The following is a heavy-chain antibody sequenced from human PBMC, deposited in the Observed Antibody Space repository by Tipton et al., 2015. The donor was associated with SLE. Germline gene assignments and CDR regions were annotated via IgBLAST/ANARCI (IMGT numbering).Heavy chain of an antibody. CDR3: ARDPYGDWGSGYYDY. V-gene: IGHV6-1*01. CDR2: TFYRSKWFN. Sequence: LRLSCAISGDSVSSNSAAWSWIRQSPSRGLEWLGTTFYRSKWFNDYAESLKGRMTINPDTSKNQFSLQLNSVTPEDTAVYYCARDPYGDWGSGYYDYWGQGTLVTVSS. CDR1: GDSVSSNSAA. D-gene: IGHD4-17*01. J-gene: IGHJ4*02.